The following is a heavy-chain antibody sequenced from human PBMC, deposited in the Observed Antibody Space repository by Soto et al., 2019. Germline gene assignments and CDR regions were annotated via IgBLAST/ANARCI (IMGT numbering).Heavy chain of an antibody. J-gene: IGHJ6*02. Sequence: GASVKVSCKASGGTFSSYAISWVRQAPGQGLEWMGGIIPIFGTANYAQKFQGRVTITADESTSTAYMELSSLRSEDTAVYYCARDYVERAHYYGMDVWGQGTTVTVSS. CDR3: ARDYVERAHYYGMDV. V-gene: IGHV1-69*13. CDR2: IIPIFGTA. CDR1: GGTFSSYA. D-gene: IGHD2-21*01.